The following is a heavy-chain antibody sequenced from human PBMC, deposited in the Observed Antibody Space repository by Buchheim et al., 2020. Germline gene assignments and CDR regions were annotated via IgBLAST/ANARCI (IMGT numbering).Heavy chain of an antibody. CDR1: GFTFSNYA. CDR3: ARDREGIVVIPAAMFDY. J-gene: IGHJ4*02. CDR2: ISYDGSNK. V-gene: IGHV3-30*04. D-gene: IGHD2-2*01. Sequence: QVHLVESGGGVVQPGRSLRLSCAASGFTFSNYAIHWVRQAPGKGLEWVALISYDGSNKYYADSVKGRFTISIDNSKNTLYLQMNSLRAEDTAMYYCARDREGIVVIPAAMFDYWGQGTL.